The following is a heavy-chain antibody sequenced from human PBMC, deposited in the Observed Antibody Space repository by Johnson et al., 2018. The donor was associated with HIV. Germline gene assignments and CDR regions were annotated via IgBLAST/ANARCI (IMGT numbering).Heavy chain of an antibody. V-gene: IGHV3-30*14. CDR3: ASEVRGVLDI. J-gene: IGHJ3*02. CDR2: ISHDGSKK. D-gene: IGHD3-10*01. Sequence: QVQLVESGGGLIQPGRSLTLSCAASGFTFTSFSMHWVRQTPGKGLEWVAVISHDGSKKYYADSVKGRFTISRDNSKNTLYLQMNSLRVEDTAVYYCASEVRGVLDIWGQGTMVTVSS. CDR1: GFTFTSFS.